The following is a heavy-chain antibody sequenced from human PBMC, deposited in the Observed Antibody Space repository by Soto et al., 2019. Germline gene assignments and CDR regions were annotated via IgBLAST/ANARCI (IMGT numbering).Heavy chain of an antibody. J-gene: IGHJ3*02. D-gene: IGHD1-26*01. Sequence: QVQLVESGGGVVQPGRSLRLSCAASGFTFSSYGMHWVRQAPGKGLEWVAVIWYDGSNKYYADSVKGRFTISRDNSKNTLYLQMNSLRAEDTAVYYCAREKAFLGYSGSYTAFDIWGQGTMVTVSS. V-gene: IGHV3-33*01. CDR1: GFTFSSYG. CDR2: IWYDGSNK. CDR3: AREKAFLGYSGSYTAFDI.